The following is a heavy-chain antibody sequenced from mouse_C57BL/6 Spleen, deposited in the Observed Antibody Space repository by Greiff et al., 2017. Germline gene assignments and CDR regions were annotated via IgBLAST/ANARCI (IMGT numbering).Heavy chain of an antibody. D-gene: IGHD4-1*01. CDR2: LDPSDSYT. CDR3: ARSGTGTRYFDY. CDR1: GYTFTSYW. Sequence: VQLQQPGAELVMPGASVKLSCKASGYTFTSYWMHWVKQRPGQGLEWIGELDPSDSYTNYNQKFKGKSTLTVDKSSSTAYMQLSSLTSEDSAVYYCARSGTGTRYFDYWGQGTTLTVSS. J-gene: IGHJ2*01. V-gene: IGHV1-69*01.